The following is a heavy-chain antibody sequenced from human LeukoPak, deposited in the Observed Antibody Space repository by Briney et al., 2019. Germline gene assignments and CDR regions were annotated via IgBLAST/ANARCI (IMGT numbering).Heavy chain of an antibody. CDR3: VKEDSQTPGGDY. CDR2: ISSNGGST. J-gene: IGHJ4*02. Sequence: GGSLRLSCSASGFTFSNYAMQWVRQAPGKGLEYVSVISSNGGSTYYADSVKGRFTISRDNSKETVYFQMSSLRVEDTAVYYCVKEDSQTPGGDYWGQGTLVTVSS. D-gene: IGHD3-10*01. V-gene: IGHV3-64*05. CDR1: GFTFSNYA.